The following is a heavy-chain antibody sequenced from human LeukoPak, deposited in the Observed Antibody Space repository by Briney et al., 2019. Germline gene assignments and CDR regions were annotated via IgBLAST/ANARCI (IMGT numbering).Heavy chain of an antibody. CDR2: INQDGSQK. CDR1: GFTFRTHW. J-gene: IGHJ4*02. V-gene: IGHV3-7*01. Sequence: GGSLRLSCAAFGFTFRTHWMSWVRQAPGKGLEWVASINQDGSQKRYMDSVQGRFTISRDSTKNSLFLQMNSLRAEDTAVYYCARLKDDVTKLDYWGQGTLVTVSS. D-gene: IGHD2-8*01. CDR3: ARLKDDVTKLDY.